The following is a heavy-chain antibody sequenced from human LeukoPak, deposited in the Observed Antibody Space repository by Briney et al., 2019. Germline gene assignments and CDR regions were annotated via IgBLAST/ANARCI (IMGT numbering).Heavy chain of an antibody. D-gene: IGHD7-27*01. Sequence: GESLKISCQGSGYNFSNYWLGWVRQMPGKGLEWMGVIYPSGSDTRYSPSFQGQVSISADKSINTAYLQWSSLKASDTAMYYCARENPSMLGIDYWGQGTLVTVSS. J-gene: IGHJ4*02. V-gene: IGHV5-51*01. CDR3: ARENPSMLGIDY. CDR2: IYPSGSDT. CDR1: GYNFSNYW.